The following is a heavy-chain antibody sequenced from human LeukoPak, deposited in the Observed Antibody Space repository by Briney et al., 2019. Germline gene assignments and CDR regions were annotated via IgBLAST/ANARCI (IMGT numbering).Heavy chain of an antibody. D-gene: IGHD3-10*01. V-gene: IGHV1-8*01. Sequence: ASVKVSCKASGYTFTSYDINWVRQATGQGLEWMGWMNPNSGNAGYAQKFQGRVTMTRNTSISTAYMELSSLRSEDTAVYYCARGPVLLWFGDPLYYFDYWGQGTLVTVSS. CDR3: ARGPVLLWFGDPLYYFDY. CDR2: MNPNSGNA. J-gene: IGHJ4*02. CDR1: GYTFTSYD.